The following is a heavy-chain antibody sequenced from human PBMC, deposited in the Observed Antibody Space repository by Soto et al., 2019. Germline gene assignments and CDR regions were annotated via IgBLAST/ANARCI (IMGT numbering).Heavy chain of an antibody. CDR3: SSLSARDYYHYGMSV. V-gene: IGHV3-73*01. Sequence: EEQLVESGGGLVQPGGSLKLSCAGSGFTFSAFDVHWVRQVSGKGLEWVGRIRTNANDYATASAASLRGRFTVPRDDSTNTAYLQMTSLETEDTAVYYCSSLSARDYYHYGMSVWGQGTTVTVSS. CDR1: GFTFSAFD. J-gene: IGHJ6*02. CDR2: IRTNANDYAT.